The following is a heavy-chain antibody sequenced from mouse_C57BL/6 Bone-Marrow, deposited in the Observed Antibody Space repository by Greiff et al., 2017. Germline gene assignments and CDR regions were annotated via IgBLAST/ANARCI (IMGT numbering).Heavy chain of an antibody. D-gene: IGHD1-1*01. CDR1: GYTFTSYG. Sequence: QVQLKQSGAELARPGASVKLSCKASGYTFTSYGISWVKQRTGQGLEWIGEIYPRSGNTYYNEKFKGKATLTADKSSSTAYMELRSLTSEDSAVYCCARYYYGNSYYWYFDVWGTGTTVTVAS. J-gene: IGHJ1*03. CDR3: ARYYYGNSYYWYFDV. V-gene: IGHV1-81*01. CDR2: IYPRSGNT.